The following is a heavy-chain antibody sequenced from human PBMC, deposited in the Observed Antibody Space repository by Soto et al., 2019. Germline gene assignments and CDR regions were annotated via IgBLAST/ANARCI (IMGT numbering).Heavy chain of an antibody. V-gene: IGHV4-39*07. CDR3: ARARKGSGSDYYYHYGMDV. CDR2: IKHSGST. J-gene: IGHJ6*04. CDR1: GGSISSSSYY. D-gene: IGHD3-3*01. Sequence: SETLSLTCTVSGGSISSSSYYWGWIRQPPGKGLEWIGEIKHSGSTNYNPSLKSRVTISVHTSKNQFSLKLSSVTAADTAVYYCARARKGSGSDYYYHYGMDVWGKGTTVTVSS.